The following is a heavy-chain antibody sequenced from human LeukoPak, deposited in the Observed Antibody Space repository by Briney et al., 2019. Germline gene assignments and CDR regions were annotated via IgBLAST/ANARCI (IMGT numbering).Heavy chain of an antibody. Sequence: SETQSLTCTVSGGSISSGGYYWSWIRQHPGKGLEWIGYIYYSGSTYYNPSLKSRVTISVDTSKNQFSLKLSSVTAADTAVYYCARDSYGSGLYWGQGTLVTVSS. D-gene: IGHD3-10*01. CDR2: IYYSGST. CDR1: GGSISSGGYY. J-gene: IGHJ4*02. V-gene: IGHV4-31*03. CDR3: ARDSYGSGLY.